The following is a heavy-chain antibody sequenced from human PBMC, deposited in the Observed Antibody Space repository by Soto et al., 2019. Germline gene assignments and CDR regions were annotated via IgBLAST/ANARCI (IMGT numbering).Heavy chain of an antibody. CDR3: ARDYGCNPGIY. Sequence: EVQLVESGGGLVQPGGSLRLSCAASGFTFTNYWMRWVRQAPGKGLEWVANIKQDGGEKYYVDSVKGRFTISRDNAKDSLSRQMNSLRAEDTAVHYWARDYGCNPGIYWGQGSLVTVSS. CDR1: GFTFTNYW. CDR2: IKQDGGEK. D-gene: IGHD3-16*01. V-gene: IGHV3-7*04. J-gene: IGHJ4*02.